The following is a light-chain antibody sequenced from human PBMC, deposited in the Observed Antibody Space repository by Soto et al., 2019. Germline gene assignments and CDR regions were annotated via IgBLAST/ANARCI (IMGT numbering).Light chain of an antibody. CDR2: DDK. CDR3: GSWDSSLSAYV. V-gene: IGLV1-51*01. J-gene: IGLJ1*01. CDR1: SSNIGGNS. Sequence: SALTQPPSVSAAPGPKVTISCSGSSSNIGGNSVAWVQLLPGTATKPLIYDDKTPPSGIPDPCSGSKSGTSATLGITGFQTGDEADYYCGSWDSSLSAYVFGTGTKVTVL.